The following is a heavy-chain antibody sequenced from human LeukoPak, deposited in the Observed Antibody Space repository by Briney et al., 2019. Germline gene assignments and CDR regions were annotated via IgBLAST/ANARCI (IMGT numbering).Heavy chain of an antibody. D-gene: IGHD5-12*01. J-gene: IGHJ4*02. V-gene: IGHV3-23*01. Sequence: GGSLRLSCAASGFSISNSAMIWVRQAPGKGLEWVSLIVASSGSTFYADSVKGRFTISRDSSKNTLYLQMNSLRAEDMAVYYCAKGAYDYIEMGYFDYWGQGTLVTVSS. CDR2: IVASSGST. CDR1: GFSISNSA. CDR3: AKGAYDYIEMGYFDY.